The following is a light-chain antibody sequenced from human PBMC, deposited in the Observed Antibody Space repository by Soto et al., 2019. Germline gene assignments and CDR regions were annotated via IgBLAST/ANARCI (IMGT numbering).Light chain of an antibody. Sequence: DVVMTQSPLSLPVTLGQPASISCRTSHRLVYSDGSTCLKWFQQRPGQSPRRLICKVSKRVSGVPDRFSGSGSGHDFTLKISRVEAEDVGVYYCMQFTHWPWTFGQGTKVDIK. CDR1: HRLVYSDGSTC. CDR2: KVS. J-gene: IGKJ1*01. CDR3: MQFTHWPWT. V-gene: IGKV2-30*01.